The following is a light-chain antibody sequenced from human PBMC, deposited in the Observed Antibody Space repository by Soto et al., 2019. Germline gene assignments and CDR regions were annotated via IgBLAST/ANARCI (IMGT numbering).Light chain of an antibody. CDR1: SSNIGADHD. CDR2: GNN. CDR3: QSYDSSLRV. J-gene: IGLJ2*01. Sequence: QSVLTQPPSVSGAPGERVTISCTGSSSNIGADHDVHWYQHFPGTDPKLLIYGNNNRPSGVPDRFSGAKSGTSASLAITGLRAEDEADYYCQSYDSSLRVFGGGTQVTVL. V-gene: IGLV1-40*01.